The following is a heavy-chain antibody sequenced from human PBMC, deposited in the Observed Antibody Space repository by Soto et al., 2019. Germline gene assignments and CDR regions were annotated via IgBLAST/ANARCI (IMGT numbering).Heavy chain of an antibody. CDR1: GYTFTSYG. D-gene: IGHD3-3*01. CDR2: ISAYNGNT. Sequence: ASLKVSCKASGYTFTSYGISWVRQAPGQGLEWMGWISAYNGNTNYAQKLQGRVTMTTDTSTSTAYMELRSLRSDDTAVYYCAIDKSLRYYDLCGIRAQRTMVTVSS. V-gene: IGHV1-18*01. J-gene: IGHJ3*02. CDR3: AIDKSLRYYDLCGI.